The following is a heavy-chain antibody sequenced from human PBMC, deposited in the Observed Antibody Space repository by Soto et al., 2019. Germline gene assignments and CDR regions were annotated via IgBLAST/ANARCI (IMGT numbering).Heavy chain of an antibody. J-gene: IGHJ4*02. Sequence: PGESLKISCKGSGYSFTSYWIGWVRQMPGKGLEWMGIICPGDSDTRYSPSFQGQVTISADKSISTAYLQWSSLKASDTAMYYCARRFYYDSSGRYYFDYWGQGTLVTVSS. CDR1: GYSFTSYW. CDR3: ARRFYYDSSGRYYFDY. CDR2: ICPGDSDT. D-gene: IGHD3-22*01. V-gene: IGHV5-51*01.